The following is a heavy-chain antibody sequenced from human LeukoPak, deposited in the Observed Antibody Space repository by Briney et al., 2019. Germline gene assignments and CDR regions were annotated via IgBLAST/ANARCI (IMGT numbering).Heavy chain of an antibody. V-gene: IGHV3-30*02. CDR1: GITFCSQG. CDR2: IGHEGHDI. Sequence: GGSLRLSCAPTGITFCSQGMHWARRARDRGLEWVAFIGHEGHDIYYGDSVKGRFTITRDNSKNTLYLCIDNHRAEDTAVYFCASDLYRDRWFGGSWGQGTVVTVSS. J-gene: IGHJ5*02. CDR3: ASDLYRDRWFGGS. D-gene: IGHD3-10*01.